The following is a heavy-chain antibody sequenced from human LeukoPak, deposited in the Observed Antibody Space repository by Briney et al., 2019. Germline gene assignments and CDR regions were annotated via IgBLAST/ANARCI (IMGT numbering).Heavy chain of an antibody. Sequence: TSETLSLTCTVSGGSISSYCWSWIRQPPGKGLEWIGYIYYSGSTNYNPSLKSRDTISVDTSKNQFSLKLSSVTAADTAVYYCARPSDLLRPYWYFDLWGRGTLVTVSS. CDR3: ARPSDLLRPYWYFDL. V-gene: IGHV4-59*08. J-gene: IGHJ2*01. CDR1: GGSISSYC. CDR2: IYYSGST. D-gene: IGHD2-21*02.